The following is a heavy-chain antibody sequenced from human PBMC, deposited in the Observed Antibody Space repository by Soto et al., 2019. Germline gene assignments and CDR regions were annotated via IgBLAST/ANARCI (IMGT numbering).Heavy chain of an antibody. V-gene: IGHV3-9*01. CDR1: GFTFDDYA. Sequence: EVQLVESGGGLVQPGRSLRLSCAASGFTFDDYAMHWVRQAPGKGLEWVSVINWNSGSMGYADSVKGRFTVTRDNDKNSLYLKMNSLRPEDAAWYYCAKDMGYSRSWLDSWGQGTLVTVSS. CDR3: AKDMGYSRSWLDS. J-gene: IGHJ4*02. CDR2: INWNSGSM. D-gene: IGHD6-13*01.